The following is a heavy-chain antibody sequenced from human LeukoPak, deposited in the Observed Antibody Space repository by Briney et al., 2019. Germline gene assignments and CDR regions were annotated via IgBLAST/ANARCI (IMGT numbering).Heavy chain of an antibody. CDR2: INHSGST. D-gene: IGHD1-1*01. V-gene: IGHV4-34*01. CDR1: GGSFSGYY. J-gene: IGHJ4*02. CDR3: ARGSGTPTTHFDY. Sequence: SETLSLTCAVYGGSFSGYYWSWIRQPPGKGLEWIGEINHSGSTNYNPSLKSRVTISVDTSKNQFSLRLSSVTAADTAVYYCARGSGTPTTHFDYWGQGTLVTVSS.